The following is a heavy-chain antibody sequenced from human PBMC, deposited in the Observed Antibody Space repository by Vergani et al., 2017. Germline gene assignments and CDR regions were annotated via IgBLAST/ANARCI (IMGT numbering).Heavy chain of an antibody. J-gene: IGHJ4*02. V-gene: IGHV3-23*01. CDR3: ASSREGDYYDILTGYYRLAAVQHDY. D-gene: IGHD3-9*01. Sequence: EVQLLESGGGLVQPGGSLRLSCAASGFTFSSYAMSWVRQAPGKGLEWVSAISGSGGRTYYADSVKGRFTISRDNSKNTLYLQMNSLRAEDTAVYYCASSREGDYYDILTGYYRLAAVQHDYWGQGTLVTVSS. CDR2: ISGSGGRT. CDR1: GFTFSSYA.